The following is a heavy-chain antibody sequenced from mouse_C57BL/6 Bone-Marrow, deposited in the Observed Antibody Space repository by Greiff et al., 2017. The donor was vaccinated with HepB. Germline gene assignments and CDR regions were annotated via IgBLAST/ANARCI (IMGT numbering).Heavy chain of an antibody. CDR3: ARSDYGSSYDWYFDV. J-gene: IGHJ1*03. CDR2: IDPSDSYT. Sequence: QVQLQQPGAELVMPGASVKLSCKASGYTFTSYWMHWVKQRPGQGLEWIGEIDPSDSYTNYNQKFKGKSTLTVDKSSSTAYMQFSSLTSEDSAVYYCARSDYGSSYDWYFDVWGTGTTVTVSS. D-gene: IGHD1-1*01. V-gene: IGHV1-69*01. CDR1: GYTFTSYW.